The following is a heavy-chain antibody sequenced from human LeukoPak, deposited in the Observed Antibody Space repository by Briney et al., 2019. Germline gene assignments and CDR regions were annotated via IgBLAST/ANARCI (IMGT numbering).Heavy chain of an antibody. CDR2: ISSSITTT. Sequence: PGGSLRLSCAAFEFTFSSYSMTRVRQAPGKGLEWLAFISSSITTTYYADSVRGRFTISRDNAKYSLYLQMNSLRAEDTAVYYCARRYGDSTAYAFDIWGQGTMVTVS. J-gene: IGHJ3*02. D-gene: IGHD7-27*01. V-gene: IGHV3-48*04. CDR3: ARRYGDSTAYAFDI. CDR1: EFTFSSYS.